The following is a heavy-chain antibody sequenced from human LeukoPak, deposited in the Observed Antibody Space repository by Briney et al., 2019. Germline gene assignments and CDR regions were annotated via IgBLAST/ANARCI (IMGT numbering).Heavy chain of an antibody. CDR1: GGSFSGYY. V-gene: IGHV4-34*01. D-gene: IGHD1-26*01. J-gene: IGHJ4*02. CDR3: ARGAIMGGTTFFDY. CDR2: INHSGST. Sequence: SETLSLTCAVYGGSFSGYYWSWIRQPPGKGLEWIGEINHSGSTNYNPSLKSRVTISVDTSKNQFSLELNSVTAAETAVYYCARGAIMGGTTFFDYWAREPWSPSPQ.